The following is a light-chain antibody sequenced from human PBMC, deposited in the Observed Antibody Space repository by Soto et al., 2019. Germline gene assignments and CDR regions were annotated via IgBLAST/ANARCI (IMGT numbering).Light chain of an antibody. CDR3: QQRSNWPPGFT. CDR1: QRVGNY. V-gene: IGKV3-11*01. Sequence: EIVLTQSPATLSLSPGERATLSCRASQRVGNYLAWYQQKPGQAPRLLIYDASSRAIGIPARFSGSGSGTDFTLTISSLEPDDLAVYYCQQRSNWPPGFTFGQGTKLEIK. J-gene: IGKJ2*01. CDR2: DAS.